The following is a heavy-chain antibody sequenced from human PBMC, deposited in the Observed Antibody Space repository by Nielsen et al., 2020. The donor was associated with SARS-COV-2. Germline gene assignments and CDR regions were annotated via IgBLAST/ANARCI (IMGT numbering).Heavy chain of an antibody. CDR3: ARHHWISSSQRPFFDY. Sequence: GESLKISCAASGFTLRRYEMNWVRKAPGKGLEWVSYISSSGSTIYYADSVKGRFTISRDNAKNSLYLQMNSLRAEDTAVYYCARHHWISSSQRPFFDYWGQGILVTVSS. V-gene: IGHV3-48*03. J-gene: IGHJ4*02. CDR1: GFTLRRYE. CDR2: ISSSGSTI. D-gene: IGHD6-13*01.